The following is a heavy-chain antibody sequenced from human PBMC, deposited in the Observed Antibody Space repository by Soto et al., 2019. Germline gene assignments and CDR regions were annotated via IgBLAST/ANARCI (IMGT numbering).Heavy chain of an antibody. J-gene: IGHJ4*02. CDR3: ARREMQRPIDY. D-gene: IGHD1-26*01. CDR1: DGSISSGGYS. V-gene: IGHV4-30-2*01. CDR2: IYHSGST. Sequence: TLSLTNTVADGSISSGGYSCSWIRQPPGKGLEWIGYIYHSGSTYYNPSLKSRVTMSVDTSKNQFSLKLTSVTAVDTAVYYCARREMQRPIDYWGKGTPVIVSS.